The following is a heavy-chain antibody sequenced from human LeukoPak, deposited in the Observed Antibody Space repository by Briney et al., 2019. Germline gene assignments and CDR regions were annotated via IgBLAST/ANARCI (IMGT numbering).Heavy chain of an antibody. J-gene: IGHJ4*02. CDR3: AKVAKYYYGSETYYFFEH. D-gene: IGHD3-10*01. Sequence: AGGSLRLSCAASGFTVSSNYMSWVRQAPGKGLEWVSVIYSDSSTFYADSVKGRLTISRDNSKNTLYLQMNSLRVEDTAVYYCAKVAKYYYGSETYYFFEHWGQGTPVTASS. V-gene: IGHV3-66*01. CDR2: IYSDSST. CDR1: GFTVSSNY.